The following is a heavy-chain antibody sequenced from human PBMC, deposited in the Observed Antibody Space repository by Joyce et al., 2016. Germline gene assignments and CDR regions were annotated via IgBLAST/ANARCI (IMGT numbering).Heavy chain of an antibody. D-gene: IGHD6-25*01. Sequence: QVQLVESGGGVVQPGRSLRLSCAASGLTLSNYGVLWVRQAPGKGLGWVAVISYDGIYKYYADSVKSRFTISRDNSKNTVFLEMNSLRTEDTAVYYCAKILTATYSSGWFLDYWGQGTLVTVSS. CDR1: GLTLSNYG. CDR2: ISYDGIYK. CDR3: AKILTATYSSGWFLDY. V-gene: IGHV3-30*18. J-gene: IGHJ4*02.